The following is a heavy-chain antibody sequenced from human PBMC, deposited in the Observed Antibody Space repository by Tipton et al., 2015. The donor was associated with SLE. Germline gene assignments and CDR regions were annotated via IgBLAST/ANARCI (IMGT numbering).Heavy chain of an antibody. CDR3: ARTYYDSSGYFDP. Sequence: TLSLTCTVSGGSISSGSYYWSWIRQPAGKGLEWIGRIYTSGSTNYNPSLKSRVTISVDTSKNQFSLKLSSVTAADTAVYYCARTYYDSSGYFDPWGQGTLVTVSS. CDR2: IYTSGST. D-gene: IGHD3-22*01. J-gene: IGHJ5*02. V-gene: IGHV4-61*02. CDR1: GGSISSGSYY.